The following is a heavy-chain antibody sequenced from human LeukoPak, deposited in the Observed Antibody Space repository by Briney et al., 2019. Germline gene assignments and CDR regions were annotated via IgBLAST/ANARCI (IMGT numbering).Heavy chain of an antibody. CDR3: ARGIRTNWYFDL. CDR1: GYTFTGYY. D-gene: IGHD1/OR15-1a*01. J-gene: IGHJ2*01. Sequence: ASVKVSCKASGYTFTGYYMHWVRQAPGQGLEWMGWINPNSGGTNYAQKFQVRVTMTRDTSISTAYMEVNRLRSDDTAVYYCARGIRTNWYFDLWGRGTLVTVSS. CDR2: INPNSGGT. V-gene: IGHV1-2*02.